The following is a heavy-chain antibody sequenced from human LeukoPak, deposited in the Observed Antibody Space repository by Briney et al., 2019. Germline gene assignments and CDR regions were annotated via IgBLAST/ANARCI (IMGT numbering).Heavy chain of an antibody. CDR1: GFTFSSRDW. J-gene: IGHJ6*03. Sequence: PGGSLRLSCVASGFTFSSRDWMTWVRQAPGKGLEWVANIKQDGSEKNYVDSVKGRFTISRDNAKNSVDLQMNSLRAEDTAVYYCAKGHTDYAFYYYYYMDVWGKGTTVTVSS. CDR2: IKQDGSEK. V-gene: IGHV3-7*01. D-gene: IGHD4-17*01. CDR3: AKGHTDYAFYYYYYMDV.